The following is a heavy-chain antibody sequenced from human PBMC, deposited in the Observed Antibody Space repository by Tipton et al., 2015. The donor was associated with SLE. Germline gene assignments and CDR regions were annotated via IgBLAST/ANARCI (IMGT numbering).Heavy chain of an antibody. V-gene: IGHV4-4*07. CDR2: IYTSGST. J-gene: IGHJ6*03. CDR3: ARDSERIEWLSEDNLYYYMDV. CDR1: GGSISGYS. Sequence: TLSLTCSVSGGSISGYSWSWVRQPAGKGLEWIGHIYTSGSTNYKPSLKSRVTISVDTSRNQFSLKLSSATAADTAVYYCARDSERIEWLSEDNLYYYMDVWGKGTTVTVSS. D-gene: IGHD3-3*01.